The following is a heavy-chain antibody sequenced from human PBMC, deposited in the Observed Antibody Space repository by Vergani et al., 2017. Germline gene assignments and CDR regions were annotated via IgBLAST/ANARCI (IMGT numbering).Heavy chain of an antibody. CDR1: GFSFSGYW. V-gene: IGHV3-74*01. CDR3: VRARCSGPCFMSNWFDS. Sequence: EVQLVESGGGLIHPGGSLRLSCEGSGFSFSGYWTHWVRQSPEKGLVWVSRSKSDGSITNYADSVKGRFTISRDNAKNTLYLEMNSLRGDDTAIYYCVRARCSGPCFMSNWFDSWGQGTLVTVSS. J-gene: IGHJ5*01. CDR2: SKSDGSIT. D-gene: IGHD5-12*01.